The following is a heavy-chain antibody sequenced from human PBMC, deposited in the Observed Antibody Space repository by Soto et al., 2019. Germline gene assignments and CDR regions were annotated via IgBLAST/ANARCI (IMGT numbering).Heavy chain of an antibody. CDR1: GDSISNGGFY. D-gene: IGHD2-15*01. V-gene: IGHV4-31*03. J-gene: IGHJ5*02. CDR3: ARGGIAGHWFDP. Sequence: QVQLQESGPGLVKPSQTLSLTCTVSGDSISNGGFYYSWIRQHPGQCLEWVGYIFHSGSTLSNPSLRSRVTLSADTSKNQLFLKLTSVTAADTAVYYCARGGIAGHWFDPWGQGTLVTVSA. CDR2: IFHSGST.